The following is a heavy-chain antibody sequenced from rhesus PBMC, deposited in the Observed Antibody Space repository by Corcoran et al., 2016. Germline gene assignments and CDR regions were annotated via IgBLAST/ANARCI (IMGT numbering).Heavy chain of an antibody. V-gene: IGHV4-169*01. CDR3: ARGGITGTGLGFDY. CDR2: FFGSGRKN. D-gene: IGHD1-7*02. CDR1: GGSVSSTY. J-gene: IGHJ4*01. Sequence: QLQLQESGPGLAKPSETLSLTCAVSGGSVSSTYWSWIRQAPGKGLEWIGYFFGSGRKNNDNPSLKSRVTRSVDTSKNQVSLRLSSVTAADTAVYYCARGGITGTGLGFDYWGQGVLVTISS.